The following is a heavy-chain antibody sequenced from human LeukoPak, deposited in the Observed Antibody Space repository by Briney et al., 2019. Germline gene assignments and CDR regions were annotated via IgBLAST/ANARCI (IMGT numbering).Heavy chain of an antibody. CDR1: GGSISSGSYY. CDR2: IYTSGST. CDR3: ARGLPEDNWFDP. Sequence: PSETLSLTCTVSGGSISSGSYYWSWIRQPAGKGLEWIGRIYTSGSTNYNPSLKSRVTISVDTSKNQFSLKLSSVTAADTAVYYCARGLPEDNWFDPWGQGTLVTVSS. J-gene: IGHJ5*02. V-gene: IGHV4-61*02. D-gene: IGHD2-15*01.